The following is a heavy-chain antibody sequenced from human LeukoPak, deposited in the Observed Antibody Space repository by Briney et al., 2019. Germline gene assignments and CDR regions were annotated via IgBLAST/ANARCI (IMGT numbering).Heavy chain of an antibody. Sequence: GGSLRLSWAASGFTFSSYSMSWVRQAPGKGLEWVSSIRSSSSYIYYADSVKGRFTISRDNAKNSLYLQMNSLRAEDTAVYYCARVTRIAVAGTDYWGQGTLVTVSS. CDR1: GFTFSSYS. CDR3: ARVTRIAVAGTDY. J-gene: IGHJ4*02. V-gene: IGHV3-21*01. CDR2: IRSSSSYI. D-gene: IGHD6-19*01.